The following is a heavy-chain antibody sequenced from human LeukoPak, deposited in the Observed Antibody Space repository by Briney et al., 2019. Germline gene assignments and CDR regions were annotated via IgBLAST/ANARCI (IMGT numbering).Heavy chain of an antibody. D-gene: IGHD6-13*01. Sequence: SETLSLTCAVYGGSFSGYYWSWIRQPPGKGLEWIGEINHSGSTNYSPSLKSRVTISADTSKNQFSLKLNSVTAADTAVYYCARGGGAAPGNWGQGTLVTVSS. CDR2: INHSGST. CDR1: GGSFSGYY. CDR3: ARGGGAAPGN. J-gene: IGHJ4*02. V-gene: IGHV4-34*01.